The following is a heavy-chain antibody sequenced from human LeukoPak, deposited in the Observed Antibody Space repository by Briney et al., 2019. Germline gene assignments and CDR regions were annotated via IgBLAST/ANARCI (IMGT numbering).Heavy chain of an antibody. CDR2: ISAYNGNT. J-gene: IGHJ3*02. Sequence: GASVTVSFKASGYTFTSYGISWVRQAPGQGLEWVGWISAYNGNTNYAQKLQGRVTMTTDTSTSTAYMELRSLRSDDTAVYYCARDRPRWLATRTFDIWGQGTMVTVSS. CDR3: ARDRPRWLATRTFDI. CDR1: GYTFTSYG. V-gene: IGHV1-18*01. D-gene: IGHD5-12*01.